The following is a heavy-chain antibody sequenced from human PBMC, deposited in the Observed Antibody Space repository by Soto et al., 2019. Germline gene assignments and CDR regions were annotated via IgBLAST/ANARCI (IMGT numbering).Heavy chain of an antibody. J-gene: IGHJ3*02. V-gene: IGHV3-30*18. CDR2: ISSDGNNQ. CDR1: GFTSSSFV. D-gene: IGHD3-10*01. Sequence: ESGGGVVQPGTSLRLSCAASGFTSSSFVIHWVRQAPGKGLEWLAVISSDGNNQYYADSVKGRFTISRDNSKKTLYLQVNSLRAEDTAVYFCAKERGVLDAFDIWVQGTMVTVS. CDR3: AKERGVLDAFDI.